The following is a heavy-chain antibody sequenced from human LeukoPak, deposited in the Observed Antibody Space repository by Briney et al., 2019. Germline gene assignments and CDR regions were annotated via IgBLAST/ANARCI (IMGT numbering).Heavy chain of an antibody. D-gene: IGHD4-17*01. J-gene: IGHJ6*03. CDR3: AKNLGDTLTVSGDIMTYYYYYYMDV. Sequence: PSETLSPACTVYSDFIGFYFSTWNRHPAEKGLEWIGRTSTSGSTDYNPSLKTRVTMSVDPAKHQLSLELTSVTAADTAVYYCAKNLGDTLTVSGDIMTYYYYYYMDVWGTGTTVTISS. CDR2: TSTSGST. V-gene: IGHV4-4*07. CDR1: SDFIGFYF.